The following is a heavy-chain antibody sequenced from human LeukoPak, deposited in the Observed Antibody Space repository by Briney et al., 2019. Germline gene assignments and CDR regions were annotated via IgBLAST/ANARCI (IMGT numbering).Heavy chain of an antibody. Sequence: PGGSLRLSCAASGFTFSDYYMSWIRQAPGKGLEWVSYISSSSSYTNYADSVKGRFAISRDNAKNSLYLQMNSLRAEDTAVYYCARDGLDYFDYWGQGTLVTVSS. V-gene: IGHV3-11*06. CDR1: GFTFSDYY. D-gene: IGHD6-19*01. J-gene: IGHJ4*02. CDR3: ARDGLDYFDY. CDR2: ISSSSSYT.